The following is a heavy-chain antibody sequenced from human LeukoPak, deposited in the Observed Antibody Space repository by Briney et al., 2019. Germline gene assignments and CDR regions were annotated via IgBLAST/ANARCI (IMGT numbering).Heavy chain of an antibody. D-gene: IGHD3-22*01. J-gene: IGHJ4*02. CDR1: GGSISSYY. V-gene: IGHV4-59*01. CDR2: IYYSGST. CDR3: ARLHLDSSGYYFDY. Sequence: SETLSHTCPVSGGSISSYYWSWIRQPPGKGLEWIGYIYYSGSTNYNPSLKSRVTISVDTSKNQFSLKLSSVTAADTAVYYCARLHLDSSGYYFDYWGQGTLVTVSS.